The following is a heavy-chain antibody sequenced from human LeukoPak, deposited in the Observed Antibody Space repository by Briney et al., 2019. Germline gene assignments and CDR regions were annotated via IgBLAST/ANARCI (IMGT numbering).Heavy chain of an antibody. Sequence: RTSETLSLTCTFSGASISAGGYYWTWIRQPPGGGLEWIGYIYYTGSVDYNPSLKSRLTISLDKSKNQFSLKLNSVTAADTAIYYCARDLSYYFGSGTSALDVWGQGTAVTAS. D-gene: IGHD3-10*01. V-gene: IGHV4-31*03. CDR3: ARDLSYYFGSGTSALDV. CDR2: IYYTGSV. CDR1: GASISAGGYY. J-gene: IGHJ6*02.